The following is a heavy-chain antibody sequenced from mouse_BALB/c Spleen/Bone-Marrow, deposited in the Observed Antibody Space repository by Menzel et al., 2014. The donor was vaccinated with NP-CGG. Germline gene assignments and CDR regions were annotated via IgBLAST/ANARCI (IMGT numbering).Heavy chain of an antibody. CDR1: GYTFTNYW. Sequence: VQLQQSGAELAKPGASVKMSCKASGYTFTNYWMHWVKQRPGQGLEWIGYIYPSTGYTEYNQRFKDKATLTSDKSSSTAYMQLSSLTSEDPAVYYCAGGRFAYWGQGTLVTVSA. CDR3: AGGRFAY. CDR2: IYPSTGYT. V-gene: IGHV1-7*01. J-gene: IGHJ3*01. D-gene: IGHD1-1*02.